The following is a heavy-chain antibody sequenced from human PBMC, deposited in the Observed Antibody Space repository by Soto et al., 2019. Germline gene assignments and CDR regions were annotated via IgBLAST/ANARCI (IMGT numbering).Heavy chain of an antibody. D-gene: IGHD6-19*01. CDR2: ISYDGSNK. CDR3: ARGIRAVAGTAWYFDL. J-gene: IGHJ2*01. V-gene: IGHV3-30-3*01. CDR1: GFTFSSYA. Sequence: QVQLVESGGGVVQPGRSLRLSCAASGFTFSSYAMHWVRQAPGKGLEWVTVISYDGSNKYYADSVKGRFTISRDNSKNPRYLQMNSLRAEDTAVYYCARGIRAVAGTAWYFDLWGRGTLVTVSS.